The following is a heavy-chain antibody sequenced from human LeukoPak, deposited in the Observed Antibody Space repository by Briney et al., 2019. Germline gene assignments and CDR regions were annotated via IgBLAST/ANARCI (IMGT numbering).Heavy chain of an antibody. CDR2: INTYNGNT. CDR1: GYTFTSYG. CDR3: ARDPHEFSSGWSHFEY. D-gene: IGHD6-19*01. V-gene: IGHV1-18*01. J-gene: IGHJ4*02. Sequence: ASVKVSCKASGYTFTSYGISWVRQAPGQGLEWMGWINTYNGNTNYAQKLQGRVTMTTDTSTSTADMELRSLRSDDTAVYYCARDPHEFSSGWSHFEYWGQGTLVTVSS.